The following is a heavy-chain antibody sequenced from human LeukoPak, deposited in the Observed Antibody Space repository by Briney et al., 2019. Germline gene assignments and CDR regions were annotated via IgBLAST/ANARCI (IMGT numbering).Heavy chain of an antibody. CDR3: TRDVWGDRDNYFDC. CDR2: INSNGRST. V-gene: IGHV3-74*01. Sequence: GGSLRLSCAASGFTFSSYWMHWVRQAPGKGLVWVSRINSNGRSTSYAGSVKGRFTISRDNAKNTLYLEMNNLRAEDTAVYYCTRDVWGDRDNYFDCWGQGTLVTVSS. CDR1: GFTFSSYW. J-gene: IGHJ4*02. D-gene: IGHD2-8*01.